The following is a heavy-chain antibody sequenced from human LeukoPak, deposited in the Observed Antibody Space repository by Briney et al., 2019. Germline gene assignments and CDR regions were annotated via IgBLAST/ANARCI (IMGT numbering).Heavy chain of an antibody. D-gene: IGHD3-22*01. V-gene: IGHV4-59*01. CDR1: GGSFSGYY. CDR3: ARGRYYYDSSGYPLYYMDV. CDR2: IYYSGST. Sequence: SETLSLTCAVYGGSFSGYYWSWIRQPPGKGLEWIGYIYYSGSTNYNPSLKSRVTISVDTSKNQFSLKLSSVTAADTAVYYCARGRYYYDSSGYPLYYMDVWGKGTTVTVSS. J-gene: IGHJ6*03.